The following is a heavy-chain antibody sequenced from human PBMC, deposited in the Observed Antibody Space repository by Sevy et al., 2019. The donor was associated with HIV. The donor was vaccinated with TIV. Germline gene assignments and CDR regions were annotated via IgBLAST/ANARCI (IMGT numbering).Heavy chain of an antibody. CDR1: GGSISSGDYY. J-gene: IGHJ6*02. V-gene: IGHV4-30-4*01. CDR2: IYDSGST. Sequence: SETLSLTCTVSGGSISSGDYYWIWIRQPPGKGLEWIGYIYDSGSTYYNPALKSRVTLSVDTSKNQFSLKLSYVTAADTAMYYCARGWFVATTENGMDVWGQGTTVTVSS. D-gene: IGHD5-12*01. CDR3: ARGWFVATTENGMDV.